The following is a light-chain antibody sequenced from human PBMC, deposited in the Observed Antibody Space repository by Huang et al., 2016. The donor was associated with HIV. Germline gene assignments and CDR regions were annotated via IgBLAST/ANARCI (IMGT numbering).Light chain of an antibody. J-gene: IGKJ4*01. CDR1: QSLSSN. CDR3: QQYNNWPLT. Sequence: EIVMTQSPAALSVSPGERATLSCRASQSLSSNLAWYQQKPGQAPRLLVYDAPTRANGIPARFSGSGSGTEFTLTISSLQSEDFAVYYCQQYNNWPLTFGGGTKVEIK. CDR2: DAP. V-gene: IGKV3-15*01.